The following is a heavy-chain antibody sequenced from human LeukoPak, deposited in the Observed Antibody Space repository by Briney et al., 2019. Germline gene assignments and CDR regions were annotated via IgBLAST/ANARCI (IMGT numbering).Heavy chain of an antibody. CDR1: GGSISSGGYY. J-gene: IGHJ3*02. CDR3: ARQGRDVGGAFDI. V-gene: IGHV4-61*08. D-gene: IGHD5-24*01. CDR2: IYYSGST. Sequence: SETLSLTCTVSGGSISSGGYYWSWIRQPPGKGLEWIGYIYYSGSTNYNPSLKSRVTISVDTSKNQFSLKLSSVTAADTAVYYCARQGRDVGGAFDIWGQGTMVTVSS.